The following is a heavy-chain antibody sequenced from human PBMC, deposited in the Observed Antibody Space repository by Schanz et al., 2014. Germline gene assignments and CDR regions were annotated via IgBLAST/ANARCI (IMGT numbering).Heavy chain of an antibody. CDR3: AREWSSFDY. J-gene: IGHJ4*02. D-gene: IGHD3-10*01. Sequence: QVQLQESGPGLVKPSETLSLTCTVSGGFISSYYWSWIRQPPGKGLEWIGYIYYSGSTKYNPSLKSRVTISLDTSKNQFSLNLNSVTAADTAVYYCAREWSSFDYWGQGALVSVSS. CDR2: IYYSGST. CDR1: GGFISSYY. V-gene: IGHV4-59*01.